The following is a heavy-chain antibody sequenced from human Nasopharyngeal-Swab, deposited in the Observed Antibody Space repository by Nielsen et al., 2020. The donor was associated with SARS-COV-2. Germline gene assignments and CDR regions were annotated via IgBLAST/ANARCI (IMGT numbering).Heavy chain of an antibody. CDR1: GGSFSSYY. Sequence: GSLRLSCAVYGGSFSSYYWGWIRQPPGKGLEWIGSIYYSGSTYYNPSLKSRVTISVDTSKNQFSLKLSSVTAADTAVYYCSSGELLLDYWGQGTLVTVSS. CDR3: SSGELLLDY. D-gene: IGHD3-10*01. J-gene: IGHJ4*02. CDR2: IYYSGST. V-gene: IGHV4-39*01.